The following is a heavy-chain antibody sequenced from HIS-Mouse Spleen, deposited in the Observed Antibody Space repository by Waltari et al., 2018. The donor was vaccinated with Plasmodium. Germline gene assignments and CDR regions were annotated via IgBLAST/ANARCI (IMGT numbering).Heavy chain of an antibody. Sequence: QVQLQQWGAGLLKPSETLSLTCAVYGGSFSGYYWSWIRKPPGKGLEWIGEINHSGSTNYNPSLKSRVTISVDTSKNQFSLKLSSVTAADTAVYYCARTVGYYYDSSVYDYWGQGTLVTVSS. CDR2: INHSGST. V-gene: IGHV4-34*01. D-gene: IGHD3-22*01. J-gene: IGHJ4*02. CDR1: GGSFSGYY. CDR3: ARTVGYYYDSSVYDY.